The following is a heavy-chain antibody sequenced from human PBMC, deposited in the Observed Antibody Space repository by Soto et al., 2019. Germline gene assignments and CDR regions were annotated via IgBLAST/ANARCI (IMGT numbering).Heavy chain of an antibody. D-gene: IGHD6-13*01. Sequence: SETLSLTCAVYGGSFSGYYWSWIRQPPGKGLEWIGEINHSGSTNYNPSLKSRVTISVDTSKNQFSLKLSSVTAADTAVYYCARGYPTDAGNDFDHWGQGPLVTVSS. J-gene: IGHJ4*02. V-gene: IGHV4-34*01. CDR3: ARGYPTDAGNDFDH. CDR2: INHSGST. CDR1: GGSFSGYY.